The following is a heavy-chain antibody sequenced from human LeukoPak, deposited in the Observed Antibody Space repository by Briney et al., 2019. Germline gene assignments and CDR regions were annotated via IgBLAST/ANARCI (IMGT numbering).Heavy chain of an antibody. Sequence: GGSLRPSCVASGFTFSSYEMNWVRQAPGKGLEWVSYISSSGNRIYYADSVKGRFTISRDNAKNSLYLQMNSLRAEDTAVYYCARSTLERHGEIDYWGQGTLVTVSS. D-gene: IGHD1-1*01. V-gene: IGHV3-48*03. CDR3: ARSTLERHGEIDY. CDR1: GFTFSSYE. J-gene: IGHJ4*02. CDR2: ISSSGNRI.